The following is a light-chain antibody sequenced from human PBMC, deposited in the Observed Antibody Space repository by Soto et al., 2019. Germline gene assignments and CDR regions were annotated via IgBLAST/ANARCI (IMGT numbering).Light chain of an antibody. J-gene: IGKJ1*01. Sequence: ESVSTQSPGTLSLSPGERATLSCRASQNIISTYLTWYQQKPGQPPRLLIYGASSRATGIPDRFSGSGSGTDFTLTVNRLEPEDFAVYYCQQRSNWPRTFGQGTKVDIK. V-gene: IGKV3D-20*02. CDR2: GAS. CDR3: QQRSNWPRT. CDR1: QNIISTY.